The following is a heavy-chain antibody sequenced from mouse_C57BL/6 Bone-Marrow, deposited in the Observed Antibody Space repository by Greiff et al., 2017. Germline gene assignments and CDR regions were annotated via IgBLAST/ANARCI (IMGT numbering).Heavy chain of an antibody. J-gene: IGHJ3*01. Sequence: EVQGVESGAELVRPGASVKLSCTASGFNIKDDYMHWVKQRPEQGLEWIGWIDPENGATEYASKFQGKATITADTSSNTAYLQLSSLTSEDTAVYYGTSYDYAGFAYWGQGTLVTVSA. CDR1: GFNIKDDY. D-gene: IGHD2-4*01. CDR2: IDPENGAT. V-gene: IGHV14-4*01. CDR3: TSYDYAGFAY.